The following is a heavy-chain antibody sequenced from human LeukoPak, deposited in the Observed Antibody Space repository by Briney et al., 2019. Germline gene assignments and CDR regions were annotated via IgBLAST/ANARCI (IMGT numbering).Heavy chain of an antibody. D-gene: IGHD3-22*01. J-gene: IGHJ3*02. Sequence: GGSLRLSCAASGFTVSSNYMSWVRKAPGKGLEWVSAISDIGRDTSYAGSVKGRFTVSRDNSKNTLYLQMNSLRADDTALYYCAKGITMIVVVITTPDYDAFDIWAKGQWSPSLQ. CDR3: AKGITMIVVVITTPDYDAFDI. CDR2: ISDIGRDT. V-gene: IGHV3-23*01. CDR1: GFTVSSNY.